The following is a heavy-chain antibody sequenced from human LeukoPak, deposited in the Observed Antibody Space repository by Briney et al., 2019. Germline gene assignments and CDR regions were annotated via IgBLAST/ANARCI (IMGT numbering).Heavy chain of an antibody. CDR2: IISISSYT. CDR1: GFTVSDYY. V-gene: IGHV3-11*05. D-gene: IGHD5-24*01. CDR3: ARASMPMATAGIADS. Sequence: GGSLRLSCEASGFTVSDYYMSWIRQAPGKGLEWVSYIISISSYTKYADSGKGRFTISRDNPRHSLYLQMNSLRAEDTAVYYCARASMPMATAGIADSWGQGTLVTVCS. J-gene: IGHJ4*02.